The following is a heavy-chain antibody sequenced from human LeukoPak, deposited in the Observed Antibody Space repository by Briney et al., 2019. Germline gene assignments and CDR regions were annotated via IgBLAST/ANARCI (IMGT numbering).Heavy chain of an antibody. J-gene: IGHJ4*02. Sequence: GASVKVSCKASGDTFTNSGISWVRQAPGQGLEWMGWISAYNANAKYAQKLQGRVTMTTDTSTSTAYMELRSLRSDGTAVYSCARDLGVPAASYYFHYWGQGTLVTVSS. CDR2: ISAYNANA. V-gene: IGHV1-18*01. D-gene: IGHD2-2*01. CDR3: ARDLGVPAASYYFHY. CDR1: GDTFTNSG.